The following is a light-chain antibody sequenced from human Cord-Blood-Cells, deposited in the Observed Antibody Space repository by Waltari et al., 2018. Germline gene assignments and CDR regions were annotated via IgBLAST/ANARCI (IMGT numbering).Light chain of an antibody. CDR3: CSYAGSSTYV. CDR2: EVS. V-gene: IGLV2-23*02. CDR1: SSDVGGYNL. Sequence: QSALTQPASVSGSPGQSITLPCTGTSSDVGGYNLASWYQQHPGKAPKLMIYEVSKRPSGVSNRFSGSKSGNTASLTISGLQAEDEADYYCCSYAGSSTYVFGTGTKVTVL. J-gene: IGLJ1*01.